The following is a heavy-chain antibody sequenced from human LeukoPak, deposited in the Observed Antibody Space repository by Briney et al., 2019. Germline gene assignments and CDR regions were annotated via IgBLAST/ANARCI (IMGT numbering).Heavy chain of an antibody. Sequence: SETLSLTCTVSGGSISSSSYYWGWIRQPPAKGLEWIGSIYYSGSTYYNPSLKSRVTISVDTSKNQFSLNLSSVTAADTAVYYCARESSGTYYNPLGYMDVWGKGTTVTVSS. CDR3: ARESSGTYYNPLGYMDV. V-gene: IGHV4-39*07. CDR2: IYYSGST. J-gene: IGHJ6*03. CDR1: GGSISSSSYY. D-gene: IGHD3-10*01.